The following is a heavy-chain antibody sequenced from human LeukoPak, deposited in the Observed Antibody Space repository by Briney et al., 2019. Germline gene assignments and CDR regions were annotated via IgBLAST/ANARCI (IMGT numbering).Heavy chain of an antibody. CDR2: INPSGGST. CDR1: GYTFTSYY. D-gene: IGHD4-23*01. J-gene: IGHJ4*02. Sequence: GASVTVSFKASGYTFTSYYMHWVRQAPGQGREWMGIINPSGGSTSYAQKFQRRVTIPRHPSTSTVYMELSSLRSEDTAVYYCARDLVRASVGSVYFDYWRQGTLVTVSS. CDR3: ARDLVRASVGSVYFDY. V-gene: IGHV1-46*01.